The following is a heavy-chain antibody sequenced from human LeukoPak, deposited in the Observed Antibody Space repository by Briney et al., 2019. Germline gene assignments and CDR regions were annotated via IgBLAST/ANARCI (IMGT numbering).Heavy chain of an antibody. V-gene: IGHV3-43*02. D-gene: IGHD2-2*01. CDR2: ISGDGGRT. Sequence: PGGSLRLSCAASGFTFDEYAMHWVRQPPGKSLEWVSLISGDGGRTYYAYSVNGRFTVSRDNSKNSQYLQMNSLRTEDTALYYCAKDISRNFVVVPAADYWGQGTLVTVSS. J-gene: IGHJ4*02. CDR1: GFTFDEYA. CDR3: AKDISRNFVVVPAADY.